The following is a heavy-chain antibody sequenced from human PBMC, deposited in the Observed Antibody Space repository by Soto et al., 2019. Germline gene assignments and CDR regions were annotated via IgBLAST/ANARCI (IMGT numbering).Heavy chain of an antibody. CDR3: ARDPVLWFGELSYYYYGMDV. J-gene: IGHJ6*02. CDR2: IYHSGST. V-gene: IGHV4-4*02. D-gene: IGHD3-10*01. Sequence: PSETLSLTCAVSGGSISSSDWWRWVSQPPGKGLEWIGEIYHSGSTNYNPSLKSRVTISVDKSKNQFSLKLSSVTAADTAVYYCARDPVLWFGELSYYYYGMDVWGQGTTVTVSS. CDR1: GGSISSSDW.